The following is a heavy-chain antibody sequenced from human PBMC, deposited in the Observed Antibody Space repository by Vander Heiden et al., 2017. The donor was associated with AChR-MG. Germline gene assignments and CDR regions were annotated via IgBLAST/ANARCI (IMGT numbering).Heavy chain of an antibody. V-gene: IGHV7-4-1*02. CDR2: IDTITENP. CDR1: GYTFTRYA. D-gene: IGHD3-10*01. CDR3: ARAGYSDSWFRDVDL. J-gene: IGHJ5*02. Sequence: QVQLVQSGSELKKPGASVKVSCKASGYTFTRYAINWVRQAPGQGPEWMGWIDTITENPIYAQDFTGRVVFFVDTSVSTAYLQISSLQPDDTAIYYCARAGYSDSWFRDVDLWGQGTLVTVSS.